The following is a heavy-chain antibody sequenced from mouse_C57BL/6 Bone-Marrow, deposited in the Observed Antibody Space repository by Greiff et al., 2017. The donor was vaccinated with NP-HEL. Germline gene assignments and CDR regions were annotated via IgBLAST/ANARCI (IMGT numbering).Heavy chain of an antibody. J-gene: IGHJ4*01. V-gene: IGHV1-69*01. Sequence: VQLQQPGAELVMPGASVKLSCKASGYTFTSYWMHWVKQRPGQGLEWIGEIDPSDSYTNYNQKFKGKSTLTVDKSSSTAYMQLSSLTSEDSAVYYCAIITRDYWGQGTSVTVSS. CDR1: GYTFTSYW. CDR3: AIITRDY. D-gene: IGHD1-1*01. CDR2: IDPSDSYT.